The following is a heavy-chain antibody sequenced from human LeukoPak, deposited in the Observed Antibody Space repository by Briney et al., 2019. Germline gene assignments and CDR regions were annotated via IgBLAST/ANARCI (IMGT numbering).Heavy chain of an antibody. CDR3: ARDPVYDSSGYPFDY. Sequence: GGSLRLSCAASGFTSTFYVMSWVRQAPGKGLEWVSGISGGGRTYSVDSVKGRFAISRDNSKNTLYLQMNSLRAEDTAVYYCARDPVYDSSGYPFDYWGQGTLVTVSS. J-gene: IGHJ4*02. CDR1: GFTSTFYV. D-gene: IGHD3-22*01. V-gene: IGHV3-23*01. CDR2: ISGGGRT.